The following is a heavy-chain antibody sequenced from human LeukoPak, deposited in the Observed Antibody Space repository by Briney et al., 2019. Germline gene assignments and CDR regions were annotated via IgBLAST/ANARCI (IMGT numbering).Heavy chain of an antibody. CDR1: GYTFTSYH. CDR3: AKLAAAGTAHYYFDY. D-gene: IGHD6-13*01. J-gene: IGHJ4*02. CDR2: INPSGGST. V-gene: IGHV1-46*01. Sequence: GASVTVSCTASGYTFTSYHMHWVRQAPGQGLEIMGIINPSGGSTTYAQKFQGRVTMTRDTSTSTVYMELSSLRSEDTAVYYCAKLAAAGTAHYYFDYWGQGTLVTVSS.